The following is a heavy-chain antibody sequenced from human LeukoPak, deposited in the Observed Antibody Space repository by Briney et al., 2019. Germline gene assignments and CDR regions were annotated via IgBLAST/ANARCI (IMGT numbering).Heavy chain of an antibody. CDR2: FDPEDGET. D-gene: IGHD1-26*01. J-gene: IGHJ4*02. CDR1: GYTLTELS. V-gene: IGHV1-24*01. Sequence: ASVKVSCKVSGYTLTELSMHWVRQAPGKGLEWMGGFDPEDGETIYAQKFQGRVTMTEDTSTDTAYMELSSLRSEDTAVYYCATSGWELQLSLFDYWGQGTLVTVSS. CDR3: ATSGWELQLSLFDY.